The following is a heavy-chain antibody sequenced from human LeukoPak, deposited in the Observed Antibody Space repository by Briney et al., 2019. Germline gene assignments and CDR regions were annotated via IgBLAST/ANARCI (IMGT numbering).Heavy chain of an antibody. CDR1: GFTFSSYW. J-gene: IGHJ4*02. CDR2: INSDGSST. CDR3: ASMDIVATIIDY. Sequence: GGSLRLSCAASGFTFSSYWMHWVRQAPGKGLVWVSRINSDGSSTSYADSVKGRFTISRDNAKNTLYLQMNSLRAEDTAVYYCASMDIVATIIDYWGQGTLVTVSS. V-gene: IGHV3-74*01. D-gene: IGHD5-12*01.